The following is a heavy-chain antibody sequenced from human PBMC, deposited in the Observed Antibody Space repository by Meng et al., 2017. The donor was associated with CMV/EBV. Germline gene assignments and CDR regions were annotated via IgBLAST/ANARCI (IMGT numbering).Heavy chain of an antibody. CDR2: ISSSSSYI. V-gene: IGHV3-21*01. CDR1: GFTFSSCS. D-gene: IGHD6-25*01. J-gene: IGHJ3*02. Sequence: GGSLRLSCAASGFTFSSCSMNWVRQAPGKGLEWVSSISSSSSYIYYADSVKGRFTISRDNAKNSLYLQMNSLRAEDTAVYYCARDDPRTSGRVCAFDIWGQGTMVTVSS. CDR3: ARDDPRTSGRVCAFDI.